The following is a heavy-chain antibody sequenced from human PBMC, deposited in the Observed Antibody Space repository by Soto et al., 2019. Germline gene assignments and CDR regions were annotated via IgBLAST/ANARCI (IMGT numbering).Heavy chain of an antibody. CDR1: GYNFNKYA. CDR3: VRRGQYFDRTGFRAFDI. D-gene: IGHD3-22*01. Sequence: EVQLLESGGGLRQPGGSLRLSCVASGYNFNKYAVSWVRQAPGKGLEWVSAISSGGDNTHYADSVKGRFTITRDNSKNMLYREMNSATVEYTAEYYCVRRGQYFDRTGFRAFDIWGQGTRVPVSS. J-gene: IGHJ3*02. CDR2: ISSGGDNT. V-gene: IGHV3-23*01.